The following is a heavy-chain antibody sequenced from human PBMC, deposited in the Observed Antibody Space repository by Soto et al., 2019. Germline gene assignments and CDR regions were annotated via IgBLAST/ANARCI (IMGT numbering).Heavy chain of an antibody. J-gene: IGHJ4*02. CDR1: GFSFSLHD. V-gene: IGHV3-33*03. Sequence: GGSLRLSCAASGFSFSLHDMHWVRQAPGKGLEWVAVACSDEDNKYYSDSVKGRFTISRDNSRNMLYLYMNSLRVEDTDVYYCAKGSGTSEAAAFDRWGQGTLVTVSS. CDR3: AKGSGTSEAAAFDR. CDR2: ACSDEDNK. D-gene: IGHD3-10*01.